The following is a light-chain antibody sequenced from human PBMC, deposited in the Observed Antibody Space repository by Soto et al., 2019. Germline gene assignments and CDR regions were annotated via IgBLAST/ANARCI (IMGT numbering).Light chain of an antibody. CDR1: QRLLFGGYNY. Sequence: DIVMTQSPLSLPVTPGEPASISCRSSQRLLFGGYNYLDWYLQKPGQSPQLLVYLGSNRASGVPDRFSGRGSATNFTLMIRTVEAEDVDVYYCLQSLQFPFTFGPGPKVDIK. CDR2: LGS. CDR3: LQSLQFPFT. V-gene: IGKV2-28*01. J-gene: IGKJ3*01.